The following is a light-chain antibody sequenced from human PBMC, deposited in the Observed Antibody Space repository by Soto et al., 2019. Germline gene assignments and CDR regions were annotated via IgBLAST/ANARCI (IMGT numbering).Light chain of an antibody. CDR3: QQSNSFPPT. V-gene: IGKV1-5*03. CDR1: QSISTW. J-gene: IGKJ3*01. CDR2: KAS. Sequence: DIQMTQSPSTLPASVGDRVTITCRANQSISTWLAWYQQKPGKAPNLLIYKASRLETGVPSRFSGSGSGTEFTLPISFLQPDDFATYYCQQSNSFPPTFGPGTKVDIK.